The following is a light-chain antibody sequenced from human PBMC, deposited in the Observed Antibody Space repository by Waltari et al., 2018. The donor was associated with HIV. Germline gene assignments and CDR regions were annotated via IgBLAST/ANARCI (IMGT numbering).Light chain of an antibody. J-gene: IGKJ5*01. CDR1: QSVSSSY. Sequence: EIVLTQSPGTLSLSPGERATLSCRASQSVSSSYLAWYQQKPGQAPRLLIYGASYRATGIPVRFSGSGSGTDFTLTISRLEPEDFAVYYCQQYGSSPSITFGQGTRLEIK. V-gene: IGKV3-20*01. CDR3: QQYGSSPSIT. CDR2: GAS.